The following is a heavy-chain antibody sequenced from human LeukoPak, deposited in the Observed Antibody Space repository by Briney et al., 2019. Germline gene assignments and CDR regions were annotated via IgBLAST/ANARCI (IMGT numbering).Heavy chain of an antibody. V-gene: IGHV1-2*04. J-gene: IGHJ6*02. CDR2: INPNSGGT. D-gene: IGHD2-15*01. CDR1: GGTFSSYA. Sequence: GSSVKVSCKASGGTFSSYAISWVRQAPGQGLEWMGWINPNSGGTNYAQKFQGWVTMTRDTSISTAYMELSRLRSDDTAVYYCARSVRRYCSGGSCYSTYYYYGMDVWGQGTTVTVSS. CDR3: ARSVRRYCSGGSCYSTYYYYGMDV.